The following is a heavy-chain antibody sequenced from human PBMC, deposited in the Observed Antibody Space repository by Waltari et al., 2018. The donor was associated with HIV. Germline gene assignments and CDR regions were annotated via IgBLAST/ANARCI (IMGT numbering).Heavy chain of an antibody. CDR3: AKAFYEDTAYYYDF. Sequence: VQLMESGGGLVQPGGSRRLSCAASGFAFVSYAITWVRQSPERGLEWVAAIDGSGTKSFYADSVKGRFTLSRDNSKNTVFLQMNSLRAADTAIYYCAKAFYEDTAYYYDFWGRGTRVTVSS. J-gene: IGHJ4*02. CDR2: IDGSGTKS. D-gene: IGHD3-22*01. CDR1: GFAFVSYA. V-gene: IGHV3-23*01.